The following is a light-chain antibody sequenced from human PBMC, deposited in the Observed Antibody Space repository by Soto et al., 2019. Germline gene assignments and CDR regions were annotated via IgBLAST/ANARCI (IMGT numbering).Light chain of an antibody. CDR1: RSNIGAGHD. CDR2: GNN. CDR3: HSYDSSLTAVV. J-gene: IGLJ2*01. Sequence: QSVLTQPPSVSGAPGQGVAISCTGSRSNIGAGHDVQWYQQLPGTAPKLPIYGNNNRPSGVPDRFSGSKSGASASLAITGLQAEDEADYYCHSYDSSLTAVVFGGGTKLTVL. V-gene: IGLV1-40*01.